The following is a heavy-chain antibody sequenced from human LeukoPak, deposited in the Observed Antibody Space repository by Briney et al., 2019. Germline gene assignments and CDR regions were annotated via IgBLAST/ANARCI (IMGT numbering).Heavy chain of an antibody. CDR2: ISSSSSTI. J-gene: IGHJ1*01. V-gene: IGHV3-48*04. D-gene: IGHD2-15*01. Sequence: HPGGSLRLSCAASGFTFSSYSMNWVRQAPGKGLEWVSYISSSSSTIYYADSVKGRFTISRDNAKNSLYLQMNSLRAEDTAVYYCARDRGFRYCSGGSCYSDREYFQHWGQGTLVTVSS. CDR3: ARDRGFRYCSGGSCYSDREYFQH. CDR1: GFTFSSYS.